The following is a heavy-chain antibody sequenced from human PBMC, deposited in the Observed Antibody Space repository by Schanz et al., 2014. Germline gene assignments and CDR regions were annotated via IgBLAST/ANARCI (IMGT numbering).Heavy chain of an antibody. CDR3: TRGRTFDY. Sequence: QVHLVQSGAEVKKPGASVKVSCKASGYNITSNDVTWLRQAPGQGLEWMGRIIPIHGIVNYAQRFQDRGRMTADKSTSTAYMELSSLRSDDTALYYCTRGRTFDYWGQGTLVAVSS. V-gene: IGHV1-69*09. CDR2: IIPIHGIV. CDR1: GYNITSND. J-gene: IGHJ4*02.